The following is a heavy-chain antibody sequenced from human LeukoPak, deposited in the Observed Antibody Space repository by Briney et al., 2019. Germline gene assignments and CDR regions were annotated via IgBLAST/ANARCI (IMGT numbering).Heavy chain of an antibody. CDR1: GGSISGHY. V-gene: IGHV4-59*11. D-gene: IGHD3-16*01. CDR2: IHYSGRP. J-gene: IGHJ6*02. CDR3: ARFGVDYDMDV. Sequence: SETLSLTRTVSGGSISGHYWTWIRQPSGKGLEWIGQIHYSGRPDYNPSLKSRVTISVDTSKNQLSLKATSVTGADTAVYYCARFGVDYDMDVWGQGTTVTVSS.